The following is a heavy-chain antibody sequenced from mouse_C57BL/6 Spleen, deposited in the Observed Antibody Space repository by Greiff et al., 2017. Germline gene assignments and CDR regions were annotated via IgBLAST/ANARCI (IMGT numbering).Heavy chain of an antibody. V-gene: IGHV5-6*01. CDR1: GFTFSSYG. Sequence: EVKLMESGGDLVKPGGSLKLSCAASGFTFSSYGMSWVRQTPDKRLEWVATISSGSSTIYYADTVKGRFTISRDNAKNTLFLQMTSLRSEDTAMYYCARPTTVVAPFDYWGQGTTLTVSS. J-gene: IGHJ2*01. CDR2: ISSGSSTI. CDR3: ARPTTVVAPFDY. D-gene: IGHD1-1*01.